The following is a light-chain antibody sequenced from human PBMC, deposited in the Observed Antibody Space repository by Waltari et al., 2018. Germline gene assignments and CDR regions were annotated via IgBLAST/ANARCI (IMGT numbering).Light chain of an antibody. CDR2: GVS. Sequence: QSALTQPASVSGSPGQSITISCTGTSGDIGGYNYVSWYQHHPCKAPKLIIFGVSYRPSVVSNRFSGSKYGNTAYLSISGLQAEDEADYYCSSYSTSSTLVVFGGGTKLTVL. CDR3: SSYSTSSTLVV. CDR1: SGDIGGYNY. J-gene: IGLJ2*01. V-gene: IGLV2-14*03.